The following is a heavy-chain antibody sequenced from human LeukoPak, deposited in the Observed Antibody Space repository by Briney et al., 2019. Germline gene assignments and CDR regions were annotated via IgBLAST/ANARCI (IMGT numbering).Heavy chain of an antibody. Sequence: GGSLRLSCAASGSTFNSYAMSWVRQAPGKGLEWVSAISGSGGSTYYADSVKGRFTISRDNSKNTLYLQMNSLRADDTAIYYCAKGYCSTTSCYKGFDYWGQGTLVTVSS. V-gene: IGHV3-23*01. CDR3: AKGYCSTTSCYKGFDY. CDR1: GSTFNSYA. J-gene: IGHJ4*02. CDR2: ISGSGGST. D-gene: IGHD2-2*02.